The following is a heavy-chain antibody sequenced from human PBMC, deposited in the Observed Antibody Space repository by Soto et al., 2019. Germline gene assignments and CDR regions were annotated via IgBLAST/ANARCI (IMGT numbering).Heavy chain of an antibody. V-gene: IGHV2-5*02. Sequence: QITLKESGTTLVKPTQTLTLTCTFSGFSLTTRGVGVGWIRQPPGKALECLALIYWDDDKRYSPSLQSRLSITQDTSKNQVVLTMPNVDPVDTATYYCAHIPNYYQYDWFDPWGQGTLVSVSS. CDR1: GFSLTTRGVG. CDR3: AHIPNYYQYDWFDP. CDR2: IYWDDDK. J-gene: IGHJ5*02. D-gene: IGHD3-16*01.